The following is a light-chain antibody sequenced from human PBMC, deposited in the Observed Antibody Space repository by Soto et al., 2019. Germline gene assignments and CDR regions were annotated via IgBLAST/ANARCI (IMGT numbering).Light chain of an antibody. CDR2: GNS. V-gene: IGLV1-40*01. CDR1: SSNIGAGYD. J-gene: IGLJ2*01. CDR3: QSYDSSLSVV. Sequence: QSVLTQPPSVSGAPGQRVTISCTGSSSNIGAGYDVHWYQQLPGTAPKLLMYGNSNRPSGVPDRFSGSKSGTSASLAITKLQAEEEADYYCQSYDSSLSVVFGGGTKVTVL.